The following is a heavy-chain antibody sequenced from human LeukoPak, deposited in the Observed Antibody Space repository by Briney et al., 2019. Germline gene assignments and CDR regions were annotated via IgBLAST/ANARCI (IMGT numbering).Heavy chain of an antibody. Sequence: GGSLRLSCAASGFTFSSYEMNWVRQAPGKGLEWVSYISSSGSTIYYADSVKGRFTISRDNAKNSLYLQMNSLRAEDTAVYYCARDSTIFGVVIIPQYYYCGMDVWGQGTTVTVSS. CDR2: ISSSGSTI. CDR3: ARDSTIFGVVIIPQYYYCGMDV. CDR1: GFTFSSYE. D-gene: IGHD3-3*01. J-gene: IGHJ6*02. V-gene: IGHV3-48*03.